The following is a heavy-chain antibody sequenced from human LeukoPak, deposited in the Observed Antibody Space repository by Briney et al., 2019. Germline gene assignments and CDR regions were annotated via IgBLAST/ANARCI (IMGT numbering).Heavy chain of an antibody. CDR1: GFTFSSYA. V-gene: IGHV3-23*01. CDR2: ISGSGGST. D-gene: IGHD3-22*01. CDR3: AKGTYDSSGYYYGYYYYYGMDV. J-gene: IGHJ6*02. Sequence: GGSLRLSYAASGFTFSSYAMSWVRQAPGKGLEWVSAISGSGGSTYYADSVKGRFTISRDNSKNTLYLQMNSLRAEDTAVYYCAKGTYDSSGYYYGYYYYYGMDVWGQGTTVTVSS.